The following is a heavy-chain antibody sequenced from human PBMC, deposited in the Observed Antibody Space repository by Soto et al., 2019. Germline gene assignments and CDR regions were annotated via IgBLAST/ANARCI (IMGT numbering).Heavy chain of an antibody. Sequence: PGGSLRLSCATSGFTFSSYGMHWVRQAPGKGLEWVAVISYDGSNKYYADSVKGRFTISRDNSKNTLYLQMNSLRAEDTAVYYCAKLPSYSSSFWARPKIKLAYNWFDPWGQGTLVTVSS. CDR2: ISYDGSNK. D-gene: IGHD6-13*01. CDR1: GFTFSSYG. J-gene: IGHJ5*02. V-gene: IGHV3-30*18. CDR3: AKLPSYSSSFWARPKIKLAYNWFDP.